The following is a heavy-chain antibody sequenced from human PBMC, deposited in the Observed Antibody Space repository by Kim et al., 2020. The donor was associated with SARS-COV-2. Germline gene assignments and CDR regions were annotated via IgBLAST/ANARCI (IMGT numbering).Heavy chain of an antibody. D-gene: IGHD6-13*01. V-gene: IGHV3-23*01. CDR3: AKGLAAGTSGLSVP. Sequence: GGSLRLFCAASGFTFSSYAMSWVRQAPGKGLEWVSANSGSGGSKYYADSVKGRFHISRDNFQKKLYLQMNSLRAEDTAVYYFAKGLAAGTSGLSVPWGQG. CDR1: GFTFSSYA. J-gene: IGHJ5*02. CDR2: NSGSGGSK.